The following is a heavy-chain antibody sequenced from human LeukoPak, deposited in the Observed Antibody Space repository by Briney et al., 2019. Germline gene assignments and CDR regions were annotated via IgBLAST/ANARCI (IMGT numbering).Heavy chain of an antibody. CDR2: INPSGGST. Sequence: GASVKVSCKASGYTFTSYYMHWVRQAPGQGLEWMGIINPSGGSTSYAQKFQGRVTMTRDMSTSTVYMELSSLRSEDTAVYYCARAYSYGYVRYYFDYWGQGTLVTVSS. CDR3: ARAYSYGYVRYYFDY. J-gene: IGHJ4*02. CDR1: GYTFTSYY. D-gene: IGHD5-18*01. V-gene: IGHV1-46*01.